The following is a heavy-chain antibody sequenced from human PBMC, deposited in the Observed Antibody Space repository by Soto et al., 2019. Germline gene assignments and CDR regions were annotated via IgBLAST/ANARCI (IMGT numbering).Heavy chain of an antibody. V-gene: IGHV3-53*02. D-gene: IGHD3-22*01. CDR2: IYSGGST. CDR1: GFTVSSNY. Sequence: EVQLVETGGGLIQPGGSLRLSCAASGFTVSSNYMSWVRQAPGKGLEWVSVIYSGGSTYYADSVKGRFTISRDHSKNTLYLQMNSLRAEDTAVYYCARVKYDSIWETDTGHFDYWGQGTLVTVSS. CDR3: ARVKYDSIWETDTGHFDY. J-gene: IGHJ4*02.